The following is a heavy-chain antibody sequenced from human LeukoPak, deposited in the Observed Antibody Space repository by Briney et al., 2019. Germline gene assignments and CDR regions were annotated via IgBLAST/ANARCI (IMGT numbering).Heavy chain of an antibody. V-gene: IGHV1-2*02. CDR2: INPNSGGT. J-gene: IGHJ6*02. D-gene: IGHD3-10*01. CDR3: ARDAITWRGDYYYYYGLDV. Sequence: ASVKVSCKASGYTFTGYYMHWVRQAPGQRLEWMGWINPNSGGTNYAQKFQGRVTMTRDTSISTAYMELSRLRSDDTAVYYCARDAITWRGDYYYYYGLDVWGQGTTVTVSS. CDR1: GYTFTGYY.